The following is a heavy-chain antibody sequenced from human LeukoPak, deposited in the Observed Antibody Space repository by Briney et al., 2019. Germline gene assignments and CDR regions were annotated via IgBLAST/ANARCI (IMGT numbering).Heavy chain of an antibody. CDR1: LDSPTVSY. Sequence: SVKVSCKAPLDSPTVSYTRCVSPGPGQGRWCMGRIITMLGIANYAQKFKGRVTITADQSTSTANIDLSSLGSEDTAMYYCARDSVLGCGGDCYTHFDYWGQGTLVTPSA. D-gene: IGHD2-21*02. CDR2: IITMLGIA. J-gene: IGHJ4*02. CDR3: ARDSVLGCGGDCYTHFDY. V-gene: IGHV1-69*10.